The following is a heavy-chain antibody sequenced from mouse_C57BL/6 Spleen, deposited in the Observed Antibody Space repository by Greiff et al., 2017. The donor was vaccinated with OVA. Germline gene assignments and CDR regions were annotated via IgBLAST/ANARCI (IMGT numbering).Heavy chain of an antibody. V-gene: IGHV1-61*01. CDR3: ARRVYYGSSYGYFDG. D-gene: IGHD1-1*01. CDR2: IYPSDSET. Sequence: QVQLQQPGAELVRPGSSVKLSCKASGYTFTSYWMDWVKQRPGQGLEWIGNIYPSDSETHYNQKFKDKATLTVDKSSSTAYLQLSSLTSEDSAVYYCARRVYYGSSYGYFDGWGTGTTVTVSS. CDR1: GYTFTSYW. J-gene: IGHJ1*03.